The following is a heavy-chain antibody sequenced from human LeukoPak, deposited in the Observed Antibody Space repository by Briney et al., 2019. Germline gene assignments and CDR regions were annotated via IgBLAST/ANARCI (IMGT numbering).Heavy chain of an antibody. D-gene: IGHD2-8*02. CDR3: AKDGSWSCTD. CDR2: IAHDGSNN. J-gene: IGHJ4*02. CDR1: GFTFSRYA. Sequence: PGRSLRLSCAASGFTFSRYAMHWVRQGPGKGLEWVAYIAHDGSNNYYADSVKGRFSISRDNSKRTLYLQMNSLRAEDTAVYYCAKDGSWSCTDWGEGTLVTVSS. V-gene: IGHV3-30*02.